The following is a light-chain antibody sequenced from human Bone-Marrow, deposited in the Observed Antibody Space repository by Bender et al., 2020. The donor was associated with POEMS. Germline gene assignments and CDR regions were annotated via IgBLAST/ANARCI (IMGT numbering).Light chain of an antibody. CDR3: QAWDTYSVI. J-gene: IGLJ2*01. CDR1: DLGDKY. CDR2: QDT. V-gene: IGLV3-1*01. Sequence: SYEVTQPPSGSVSPGQTASITCSGDDLGDKYVAWYQQKPGQFPVLVIYQDTKRPSGIPERFSGSNSGNTATLTISGTQAMDEADYYCQAWDTYSVIFGAGTKFTVL.